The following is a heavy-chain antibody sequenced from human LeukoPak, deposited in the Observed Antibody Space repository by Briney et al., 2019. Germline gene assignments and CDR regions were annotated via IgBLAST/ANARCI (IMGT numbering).Heavy chain of an antibody. Sequence: PGRSLRLSCAASGFTFSSYAMHWVRQAPGKGLEWVAVISYDGSNKYYADSVKGRFTISRDNSKNTLYLQMNSLRAEDTAVYYYARAATIVVVIAYYFDYWGQGTLVTVSS. J-gene: IGHJ4*02. D-gene: IGHD3-22*01. CDR2: ISYDGSNK. CDR1: GFTFSSYA. CDR3: ARAATIVVVIAYYFDY. V-gene: IGHV3-30-3*01.